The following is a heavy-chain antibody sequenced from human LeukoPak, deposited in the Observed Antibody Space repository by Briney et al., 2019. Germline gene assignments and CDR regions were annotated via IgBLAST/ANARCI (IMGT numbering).Heavy chain of an antibody. V-gene: IGHV1-69*05. CDR2: IIPIFGTA. CDR3: ARVGSSCWYERGYYYYMDV. CDR1: GGTFSSYA. D-gene: IGHD6-19*01. Sequence: ASVKVSCKASGGTFSSYAISWVRQAPGQGLEWMGRIIPIFGTANYAQKFQGRVTITTDESTSTAYMELSSLRSEDTAVYYCARVGSSCWYERGYYYYMDVWGKGTTVTVSS. J-gene: IGHJ6*03.